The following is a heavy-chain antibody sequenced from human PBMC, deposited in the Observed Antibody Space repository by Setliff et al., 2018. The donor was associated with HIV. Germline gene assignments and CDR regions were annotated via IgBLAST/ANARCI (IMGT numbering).Heavy chain of an antibody. Sequence: SETLSLTCTVSGASVTSSSYYWSWIRQPPGEGLEWIGYSHNNGNTHYNPSLKSRVTISVDTSKNHVSLRLNSVTAADTAVYYCARQGSWLDSWGQGTLVTVSS. V-gene: IGHV4-61*03. CDR3: ARQGSWLDS. D-gene: IGHD2-15*01. J-gene: IGHJ5*01. CDR1: GASVTSSSYY. CDR2: SHNNGNT.